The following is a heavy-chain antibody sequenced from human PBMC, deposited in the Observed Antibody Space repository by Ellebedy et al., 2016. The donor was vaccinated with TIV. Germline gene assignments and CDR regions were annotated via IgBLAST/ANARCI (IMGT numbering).Heavy chain of an antibody. Sequence: GGSLRLSCAASGIIVSDYFMNWVRQAPGKGLEWVSVLYPDAKTNYTDSVNGRFIVSRDSSKNTLYLQMNSLTAEDTAVYYCARDPGGGGDFGDNWFDPWGQGTLVTVSS. CDR1: GIIVSDYF. CDR2: LYPDAKT. J-gene: IGHJ5*02. D-gene: IGHD2-21*01. CDR3: ARDPGGGGDFGDNWFDP. V-gene: IGHV3-66*01.